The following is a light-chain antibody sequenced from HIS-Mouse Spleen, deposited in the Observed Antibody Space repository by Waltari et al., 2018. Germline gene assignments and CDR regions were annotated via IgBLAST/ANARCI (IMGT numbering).Light chain of an antibody. J-gene: IGLJ2*01. CDR3: SSYTSSSTEV. CDR1: SSDVGGYNY. CDR2: DVS. Sequence: QSALTQPASVSGSPGQSITISCTGTSSDVGGYNYVSCYQQHPGKAPNLMIYDVSNRPSGVSNRFSGSKSGNTASLTISGLQAEDEADYYCSSYTSSSTEVFGGGTKLTVL. V-gene: IGLV2-14*03.